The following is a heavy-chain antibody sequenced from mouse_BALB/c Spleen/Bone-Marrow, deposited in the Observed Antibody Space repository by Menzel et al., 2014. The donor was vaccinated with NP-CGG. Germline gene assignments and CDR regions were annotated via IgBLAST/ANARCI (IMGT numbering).Heavy chain of an antibody. J-gene: IGHJ4*01. V-gene: IGHV5-6-5*01. CDR2: ISSGGST. CDR1: GFTFSSYA. Sequence: EVKLVESGGGLVKPGGSLELSCAASGFTFSSYAMSWVRQTPEKRLEWVASISSGGSTYYPDSVKGRFTISRDNARNILYLQMSSLRSEDTAMYYCASLYFYGSSYYTMDYWGQGTSVTVSS. CDR3: ASLYFYGSSYYTMDY. D-gene: IGHD1-1*01.